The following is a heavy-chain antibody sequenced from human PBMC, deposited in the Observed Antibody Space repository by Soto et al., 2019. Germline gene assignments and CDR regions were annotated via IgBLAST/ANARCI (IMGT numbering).Heavy chain of an antibody. V-gene: IGHV3-23*01. CDR2: ISGSGGST. J-gene: IGHJ6*04. CDR1: GFTISSYA. D-gene: IGHD3-10*01. Sequence: GGSLRLSWAASGFTISSYAMSWVRQAPGKGLEWVSAISGSGGSTYYADSVKGRFTISRDNSKNTLYLQMNSLRAEDTAVYYCAKHLCVWAFRLWLGDPGACYSGMDVWGKGTTVPVSS. CDR3: AKHLCVWAFRLWLGDPGACYSGMDV.